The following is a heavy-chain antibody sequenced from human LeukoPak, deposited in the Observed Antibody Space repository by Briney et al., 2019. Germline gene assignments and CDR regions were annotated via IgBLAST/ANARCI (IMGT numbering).Heavy chain of an antibody. D-gene: IGHD6-19*01. CDR1: GYTFTGYY. CDR2: INPNSGAT. CDR3: AGGEVDSSGWDCFHF. Sequence: ASVKVSCKASGYTFTGYYMHWVRRAPGQGLEWMGWINPNSGATNYPQKFQGRVTMTGDTSISTAYMELSSLRSDDTAVYYCAGGEVDSSGWDCFHFWGQGTLVTVSS. V-gene: IGHV1-2*02. J-gene: IGHJ4*02.